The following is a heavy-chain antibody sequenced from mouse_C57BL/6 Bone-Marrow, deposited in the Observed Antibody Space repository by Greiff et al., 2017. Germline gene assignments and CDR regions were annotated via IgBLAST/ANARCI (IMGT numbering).Heavy chain of an antibody. Sequence: QVQLQQPGAELVRPRSSVKLSCKASGYTFTSYWMDWVKQRPGQGLEWIGNIYPSDSETHYNQKFKDKATLTVDKSSSAAYMQLSRLTSEDSAVYYCAREVTYYAMDYWGQGTSVTVSS. J-gene: IGHJ4*01. CDR1: GYTFTSYW. D-gene: IGHD2-13*01. V-gene: IGHV1-61*01. CDR2: IYPSDSET. CDR3: AREVTYYAMDY.